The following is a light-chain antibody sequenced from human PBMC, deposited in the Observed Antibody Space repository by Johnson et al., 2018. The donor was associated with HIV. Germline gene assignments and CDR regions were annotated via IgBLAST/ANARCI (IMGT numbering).Light chain of an antibody. V-gene: IGLV1-51*02. CDR2: ENN. CDR1: SSNIGNNY. J-gene: IGLJ1*01. Sequence: VLTQPPSVSAAPGQKVTISCSGSSSNIGNNYVSWYQQLPGTAPKLLIYENNKRPSGIPDRFSGSKSGTSATLGITGLQTGDEADYYCGTWDSSLSALYVFGTGTKVTVL. CDR3: GTWDSSLSALYV.